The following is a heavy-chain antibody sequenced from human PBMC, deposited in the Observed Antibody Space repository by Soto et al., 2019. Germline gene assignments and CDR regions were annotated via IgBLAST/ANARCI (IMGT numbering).Heavy chain of an antibody. Sequence: QAHLVESGGGVVQPGTSLRLSCAAPGVSFNSYDMHWVRQAPGKGPEWVAIISYDGSNTYYSDSVRGRFTISRDNSKDTLYLQMHSLRSEDTAIYYCARISRYCSGGDCHAWGQGTQVTVSS. CDR1: GVSFNSYD. V-gene: IGHV3-30*03. D-gene: IGHD2-15*01. CDR3: ARISRYCSGGDCHA. CDR2: ISYDGSNT. J-gene: IGHJ5*02.